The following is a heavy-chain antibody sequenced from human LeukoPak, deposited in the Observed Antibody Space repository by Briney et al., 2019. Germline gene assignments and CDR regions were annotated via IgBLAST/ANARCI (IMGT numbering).Heavy chain of an antibody. D-gene: IGHD2-2*01. V-gene: IGHV4-31*03. J-gene: IGHJ3*02. Sequence: SETPSLTCSVSGVSVSDGRYYWTWIRQHPGKDLEWIGYKYYSGSAKYNPSLKSRLTISIDTSKNQFSLHLSSVTAADTATYYCATPYCSTISCLDVFNMWGQGTRVTVSS. CDR2: KYYSGSA. CDR3: ATPYCSTISCLDVFNM. CDR1: GVSVSDGRYY.